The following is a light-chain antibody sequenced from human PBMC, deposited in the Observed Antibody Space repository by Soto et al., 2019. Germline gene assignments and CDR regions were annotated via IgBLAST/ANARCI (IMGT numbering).Light chain of an antibody. Sequence: EIVLTQSPGTLSLSPGERATLSCRAGQSVSSSYLAWYQHKPGQAPRLLIFNASNRATGIPARFSGSGSGTDFTLTISSLEPEDFAVYYCQQRSNWPPHDTFGPGTKVDIK. CDR1: QSVSSSY. CDR3: QQRSNWPPHDT. V-gene: IGKV3D-20*02. J-gene: IGKJ3*01. CDR2: NAS.